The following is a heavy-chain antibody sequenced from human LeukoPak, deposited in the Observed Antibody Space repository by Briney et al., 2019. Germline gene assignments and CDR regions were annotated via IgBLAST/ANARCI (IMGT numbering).Heavy chain of an antibody. Sequence: SETLSLTCTVSGGSTTSHFWSWIRQPPGKGLEWIGYIYHSGITNYNPSLKSRVTISVDTSKNQFSLELSSVTAADTAVYYCARDGYSGSSLFDSWGQGTLVTVSS. D-gene: IGHD1-26*01. CDR2: IYHSGIT. J-gene: IGHJ4*02. CDR1: GGSTTSHF. V-gene: IGHV4-59*11. CDR3: ARDGYSGSSLFDS.